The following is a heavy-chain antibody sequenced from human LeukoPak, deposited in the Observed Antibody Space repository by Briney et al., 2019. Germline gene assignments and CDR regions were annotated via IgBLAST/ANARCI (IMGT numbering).Heavy chain of an antibody. CDR2: INPSGGST. Sequence: ASVKVSCKASGYTFTSYYMHWVRQAPGQGLEWMGIINPSGGSTSYAQKFQGRVTMTRDTSTSTVYMELSSLRSEDTAVYYCARGGYSGSHSDSYYYGMDVWGQGTTVTVSS. D-gene: IGHD1-26*01. J-gene: IGHJ6*02. CDR3: ARGGYSGSHSDSYYYGMDV. V-gene: IGHV1-46*01. CDR1: GYTFTSYY.